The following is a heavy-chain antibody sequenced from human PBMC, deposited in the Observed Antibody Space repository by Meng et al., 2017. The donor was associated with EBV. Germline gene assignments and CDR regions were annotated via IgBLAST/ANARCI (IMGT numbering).Heavy chain of an antibody. D-gene: IGHD3-16*02. J-gene: IGHJ4*02. CDR2: ISAYNGNT. V-gene: IGHV1-18*01. Sequence: QVRLVRSGAEGKKPVASVKVSCKASGYTFTSYGISWVRQAPGQGLEWMGWISAYNGNTNYAQKLQGRVTMTTDTSTSTAYMELRSLRSDDTAVYYCARVRTFGGVIPPDYWGQGTLVTVSS. CDR3: ARVRTFGGVIPPDY. CDR1: GYTFTSYG.